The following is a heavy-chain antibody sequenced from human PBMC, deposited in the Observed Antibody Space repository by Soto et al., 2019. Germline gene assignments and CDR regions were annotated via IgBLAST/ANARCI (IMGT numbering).Heavy chain of an antibody. CDR2: LSWDGGTT. V-gene: IGHV3-43*01. CDR3: TRVQKKYRTTSGVDFDS. CDR1: GFTFEEHT. D-gene: IGHD5-12*01. J-gene: IGHJ4*02. Sequence: GGSLRLSCVVSGFTFEEHTIHWVRQAPGKGLEWISLLSWDGGTTYYAESVKGRFTISRDSGTNSVFLQMDSLRSEDTALYYCTRVQKKYRTTSGVDFDSWGQGTQVTVSS.